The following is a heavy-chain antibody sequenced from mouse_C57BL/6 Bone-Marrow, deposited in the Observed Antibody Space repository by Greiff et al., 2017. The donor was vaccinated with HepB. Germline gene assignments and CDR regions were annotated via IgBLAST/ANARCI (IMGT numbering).Heavy chain of an antibody. Sequence: EVQLQQSGAELVKPGASVKLSCTASGFNIKDYYMHWVKQRTEQGLEWIGRIDPEDDETKYAPKFQGKATITADTSSNTAYLQLSSLTSEDTAVYYCARYDYDYWGQGTTLTVSS. CDR3: ARYDYDY. CDR1: GFNIKDYY. CDR2: IDPEDDET. D-gene: IGHD2-4*01. V-gene: IGHV14-2*01. J-gene: IGHJ2*01.